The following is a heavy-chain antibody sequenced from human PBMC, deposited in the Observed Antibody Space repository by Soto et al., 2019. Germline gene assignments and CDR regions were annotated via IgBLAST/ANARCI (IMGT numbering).Heavy chain of an antibody. CDR1: GGTFSSHA. CDR2: IIPIFGAP. J-gene: IGHJ4*02. Sequence: QVQLVQSGAEVKKPGSSVKVSCKASGGTFSSHAISWVRQAPGQGLEWMGGIIPIFGAPNYAQKFQGRVRITGDESTRLVYMDGRGLRSDDTAVYYCARGVVVTARGYFDCWGQGTLVTVSS. V-gene: IGHV1-69*12. D-gene: IGHD2-21*02. CDR3: ARGVVVTARGYFDC.